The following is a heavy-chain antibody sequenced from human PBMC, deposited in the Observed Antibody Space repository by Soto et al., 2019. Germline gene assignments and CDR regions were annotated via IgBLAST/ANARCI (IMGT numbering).Heavy chain of an antibody. V-gene: IGHV4-31*03. Sequence: SLTRSQKCRVSDGCISRGGYYCSLNKQHPGQGLELIGYIYYSGSTYYNPSLKSRVTISVDTSKNQFSLKLSSVTAADTAVYYCARAQNYYGSGSNGDYYSGMDVWGHGTTVPVSS. CDR3: ARAQNYYGSGSNGDYYSGMDV. CDR1: DGCISRGGYY. J-gene: IGHJ6*02. CDR2: IYYSGST. D-gene: IGHD3-10*01.